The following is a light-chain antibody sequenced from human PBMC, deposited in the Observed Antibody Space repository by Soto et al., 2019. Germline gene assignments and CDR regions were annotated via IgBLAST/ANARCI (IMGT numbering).Light chain of an antibody. CDR2: GVN. Sequence: QSALTQPPSASGSPGQTVTISCTGTSSDVGGYNYVSWYQQHPGKAPKLIIYGVNKRPSGVPDRFSGSKSGNTASLTVSGLQAEDEADYYCSSYAGSSNVFGTGTKLTVL. V-gene: IGLV2-8*01. CDR1: SSDVGGYNY. CDR3: SSYAGSSNV. J-gene: IGLJ1*01.